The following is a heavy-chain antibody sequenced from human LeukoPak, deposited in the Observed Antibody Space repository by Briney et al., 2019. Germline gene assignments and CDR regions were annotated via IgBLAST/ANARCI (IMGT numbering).Heavy chain of an antibody. Sequence: PGGSLRLSCAASGFTFSNAWMSWVRQAPGKGLEWVGRIKSKTDGGTTDYAAPVKGRFTISRDDSKNTLYLQMNSLKTEDTAVYYCTTDGGGQIAALPTSYWGQGTLVTVSS. CDR3: TTDGGGQIAALPTSY. D-gene: IGHD6-13*01. J-gene: IGHJ4*02. CDR1: GFTFSNAW. V-gene: IGHV3-15*01. CDR2: IKSKTDGGTT.